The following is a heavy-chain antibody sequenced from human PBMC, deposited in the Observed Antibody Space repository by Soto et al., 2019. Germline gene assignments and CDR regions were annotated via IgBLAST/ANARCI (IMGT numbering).Heavy chain of an antibody. Sequence: PGGSLRLSCAASGFTVGFSYMSWVRQAPGKGLEWISIIHSDGNTFYADSVRGRFTISRDDSKNTLYLQMNSLRGEDTAVYYCAKSPGMYYYDSSGYYHYDYWGQGTLVTVSS. D-gene: IGHD3-22*01. CDR3: AKSPGMYYYDSSGYYHYDY. J-gene: IGHJ4*02. CDR1: GFTVGFSY. V-gene: IGHV3-53*01. CDR2: IHSDGNT.